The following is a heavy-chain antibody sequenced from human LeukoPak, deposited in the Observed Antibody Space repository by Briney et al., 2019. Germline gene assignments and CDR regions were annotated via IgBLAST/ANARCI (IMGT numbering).Heavy chain of an antibody. CDR2: INHSGST. Sequence: NTSETLSLTCAVYGGSFSGYYWSWIRQPPGKGLEWIGEINHSGSTNYNPSLKSRVTISVDTSKNQFSLKLSSVTAADTAVYYCARFSSVVPFYYFGYWGQGTLVTVSS. J-gene: IGHJ4*02. CDR1: GGSFSGYY. V-gene: IGHV4-34*01. CDR3: ARFSSVVPFYYFGY. D-gene: IGHD3-22*01.